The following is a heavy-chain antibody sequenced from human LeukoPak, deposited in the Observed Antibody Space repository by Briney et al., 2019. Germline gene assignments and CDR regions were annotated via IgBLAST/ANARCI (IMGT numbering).Heavy chain of an antibody. V-gene: IGHV4-34*01. D-gene: IGHD3-22*01. CDR2: INHSGST. Sequence: SETLSLTCAVYGGSFSGYYWSWIRQPPGKELEWIGEINHSGSTNYNPSLKSRVTISVDTSKNQFSLKLSSVTAADTAVYYCASGLYYYDSSGYYPLDWGQGTLVTVSS. J-gene: IGHJ4*02. CDR1: GGSFSGYY. CDR3: ASGLYYYDSSGYYPLD.